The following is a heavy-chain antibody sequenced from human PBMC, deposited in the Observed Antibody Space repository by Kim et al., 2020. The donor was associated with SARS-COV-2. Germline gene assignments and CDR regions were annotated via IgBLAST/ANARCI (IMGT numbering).Heavy chain of an antibody. CDR3: ARDYYDSSGYYSWFDP. D-gene: IGHD3-22*01. J-gene: IGHJ5*02. V-gene: IGHV1-69*13. CDR2: IIPIFGTA. CDR1: GGTFSSYA. Sequence: SVKVSCKASGGTFSSYAISWVRQAPGQGLEWMGGIIPIFGTANYAQKFQGRVTITADESTSTAYMELSSLRSEDTAVYYCARDYYDSSGYYSWFDPWGQGTLVTVSS.